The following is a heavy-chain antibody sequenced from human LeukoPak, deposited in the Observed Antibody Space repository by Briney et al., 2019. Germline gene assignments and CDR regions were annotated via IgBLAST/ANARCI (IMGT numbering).Heavy chain of an antibody. D-gene: IGHD5-18*01. Sequence: PSETLSLTCAVYGGSFSGYYWSWIRQPPGKGLEWIGEINHCGSTNYNPSLKSRVTISVDTSKNQFSLKLSSVTAADTAVYYCARVKRGYSFGDGYYYYMDVWGKGTTVTVSS. CDR3: ARVKRGYSFGDGYYYYMDV. CDR2: INHCGST. J-gene: IGHJ6*03. CDR1: GGSFSGYY. V-gene: IGHV4-34*01.